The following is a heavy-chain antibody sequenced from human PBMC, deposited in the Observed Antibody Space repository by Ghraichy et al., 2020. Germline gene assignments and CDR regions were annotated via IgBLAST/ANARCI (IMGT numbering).Heavy chain of an antibody. CDR2: ISYNGGS. CDR1: GGSITSSY. Sequence: SETLSLTCTVSGGSITSSYWSWIRKSPGRGLEWIGYISYNGGSNYNSSLKTRVSISLDTSKNEFSLMLSSVTAADTAAYYCARGERGGLKSYVFAFWGQGIRVTVSS. V-gene: IGHV4-59*01. J-gene: IGHJ4*02. CDR3: ARGERGGLKSYVFAF. D-gene: IGHD5-24*01.